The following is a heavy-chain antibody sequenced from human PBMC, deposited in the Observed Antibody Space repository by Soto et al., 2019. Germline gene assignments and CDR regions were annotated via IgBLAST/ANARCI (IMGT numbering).Heavy chain of an antibody. Sequence: HPGGSLRLSCAASGFTFSSYAMSWVRQAPGKGLEWVSAISGSGGSTYYADSVKGRFTISRDNSKNTLYLQMNSLRAEDTAVYYCAEDPYDILTGYYYGPGYWGQGTMVTVSS. CDR3: AEDPYDILTGYYYGPGY. V-gene: IGHV3-23*01. CDR2: ISGSGGST. J-gene: IGHJ4*02. CDR1: GFTFSSYA. D-gene: IGHD3-9*01.